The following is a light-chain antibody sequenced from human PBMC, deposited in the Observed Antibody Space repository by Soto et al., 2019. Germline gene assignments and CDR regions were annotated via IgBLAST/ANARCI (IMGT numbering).Light chain of an antibody. V-gene: IGKV3-20*01. Sequence: EIVLTQSPGTLSLSPVERSTISWRASQSVSSSYLVWYQQKPGRAPRLLIYGESSRATGIPDRFSGSGSRTEFTLTISSLQSEDFAVYYCQQYNNWPPITFGQGTRLEIK. CDR2: GES. CDR3: QQYNNWPPIT. CDR1: QSVSSSY. J-gene: IGKJ5*01.